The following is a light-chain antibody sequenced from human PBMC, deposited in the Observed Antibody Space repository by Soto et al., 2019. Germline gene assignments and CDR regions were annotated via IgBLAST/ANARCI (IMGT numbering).Light chain of an antibody. V-gene: IGKV3-11*01. Sequence: EFVLTQSPATLSLSPGERATLSCRASQTVGTYFAWYQQKPGQPPRLLIHDASNRATGIPARFSGSGSVTDFTLTISGLGPEYFAVYYCQQRRYGLTFGGGTKVEIK. CDR1: QTVGTY. CDR2: DAS. CDR3: QQRRYGLT. J-gene: IGKJ4*01.